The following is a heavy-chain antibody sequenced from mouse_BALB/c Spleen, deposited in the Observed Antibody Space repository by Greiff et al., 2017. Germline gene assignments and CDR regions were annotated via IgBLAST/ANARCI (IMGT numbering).Heavy chain of an antibody. V-gene: IGHV2-9*02. Sequence: VNVVESGPGLVAPSQSLSITCTVSGFSLTSYGVHWVRQPPGKGLEWLGVIWAGGSTNYNSALMSRLSISKDNSKSQVFLKMNSLQTDDTAMYYCARDPPTGTGFAYWGQGTLVTVSA. D-gene: IGHD4-1*02. CDR1: GFSLTSYG. CDR3: ARDPPTGTGFAY. J-gene: IGHJ3*01. CDR2: IWAGGST.